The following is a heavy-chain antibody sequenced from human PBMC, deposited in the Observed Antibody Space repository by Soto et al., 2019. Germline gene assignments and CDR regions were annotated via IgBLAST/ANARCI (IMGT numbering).Heavy chain of an antibody. J-gene: IGHJ6*02. CDR2: ISWDGGST. D-gene: IGHD6-19*01. CDR3: AKSLESGQWLVQLHNLYGMDV. Sequence: GGSLRLSCAASGFTFDDYTMHWVRQAPGKGLEWVSLISWDGGSTYYADSVKGRFTISRDNSKNSLYLQMNSLRTEDTALYYCAKSLESGQWLVQLHNLYGMDVWGQGTTVTVLL. CDR1: GFTFDDYT. V-gene: IGHV3-43*01.